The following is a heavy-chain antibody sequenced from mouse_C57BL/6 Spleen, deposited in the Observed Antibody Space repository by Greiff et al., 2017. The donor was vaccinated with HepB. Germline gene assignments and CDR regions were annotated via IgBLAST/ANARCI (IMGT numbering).Heavy chain of an antibody. CDR2: IHPNSGST. V-gene: IGHV1-64*01. CDR3: ARYPRGYAMDY. Sequence: QVQLQQPGAELVKPGASVKLSCKASGYTFTSYWLHWVKPRPGQGLEWIGMIHPNSGSTNYNEKFKSKATLTVDKSSSTADMQLSSLTSEDSAVYYCARYPRGYAMDYWGQGTSVTVSS. J-gene: IGHJ4*01. CDR1: GYTFTSYW.